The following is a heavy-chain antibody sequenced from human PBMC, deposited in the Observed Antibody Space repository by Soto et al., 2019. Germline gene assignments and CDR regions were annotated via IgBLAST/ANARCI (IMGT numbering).Heavy chain of an antibody. D-gene: IGHD3-10*01. CDR1: GDSITRSGFY. CDR2: MYHTGST. CDR3: ARVRGGDTHVFDF. J-gene: IGHJ4*02. Sequence: QLHLHESGPGLVKPSATLSLSCSVSGDSITRSGFYWAWLRRPPGKELEWIGSMYHTGSTYYKPSLESRLTMSVDTSKSQFSLRLTSMTAADAGVYFCARVRGGDTHVFDFWGQGARVTVSS. V-gene: IGHV4-39*01.